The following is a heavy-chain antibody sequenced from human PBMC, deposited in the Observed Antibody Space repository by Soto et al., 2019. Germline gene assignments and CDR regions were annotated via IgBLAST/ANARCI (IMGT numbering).Heavy chain of an antibody. CDR3: AKGVMITFGGVIARGDAFDI. D-gene: IGHD3-16*02. CDR1: GFTFDDYA. V-gene: IGHV3-9*01. J-gene: IGHJ3*02. CDR2: ISWNSGSI. Sequence: PGGSLRLSCAASGFTFDDYAMHWVRQAPGKGLEWVSGISWNSGSIGYADSVKGRFTISRDNAKNSLYLQMNSLRAEDTALYYCAKGVMITFGGVIARGDAFDIWGQGTMVT.